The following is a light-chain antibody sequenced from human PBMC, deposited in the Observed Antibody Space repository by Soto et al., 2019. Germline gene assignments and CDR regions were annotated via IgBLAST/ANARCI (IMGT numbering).Light chain of an antibody. V-gene: IGKV1D-12*01. CDR2: AAS. Sequence: DIQMTQSPSSVSASVGDRVTITCRASQDIATWLAWYQQKPGKAPKLLVYAASSLQSGVPSRCSGSGSVAAFTLTIISLQPEDSATYYCQQANRFPPTFGGGTKVEIK. CDR1: QDIATW. J-gene: IGKJ4*01. CDR3: QQANRFPPT.